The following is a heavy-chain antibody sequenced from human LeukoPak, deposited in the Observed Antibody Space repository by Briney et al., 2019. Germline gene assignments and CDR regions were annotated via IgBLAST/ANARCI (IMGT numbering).Heavy chain of an antibody. V-gene: IGHV3-49*04. CDR1: GFTFSDYA. Sequence: PWRSLRLSCTASGFTFSDYAMSWVRQAPGKGLERVGFIRNKANGGTADYAASVKGRFTISRDDSKTIAYLQMNSLKTEDTAVYYCSRAYSTGWLGINDYWGQGALVTVSS. D-gene: IGHD6-19*01. CDR2: IRNKANGGTA. J-gene: IGHJ4*02. CDR3: SRAYSTGWLGINDY.